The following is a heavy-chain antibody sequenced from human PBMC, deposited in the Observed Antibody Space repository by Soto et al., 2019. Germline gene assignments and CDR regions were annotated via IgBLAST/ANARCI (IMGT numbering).Heavy chain of an antibody. J-gene: IGHJ6*02. CDR3: ARDHGGSTWFVGVYYFFGLDV. Sequence: AGGSLRLSCAASGFIFSDDTMTWVRQAPGRGLEFVSHISSSGGAIFYAESVKGRFTVSRDNAKNSLYLQMTSLRDDDTAVYFCARDHGGSTWFVGVYYFFGLDVWGQGTAVTVSS. D-gene: IGHD6-13*01. CDR2: ISSSGGAI. CDR1: GFIFSDDT. V-gene: IGHV3-48*02.